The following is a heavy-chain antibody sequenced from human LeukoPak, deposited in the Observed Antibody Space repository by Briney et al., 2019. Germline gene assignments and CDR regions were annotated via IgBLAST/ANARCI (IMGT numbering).Heavy chain of an antibody. CDR1: GGSISSSSDN. V-gene: IGHV4-39*01. Sequence: PSETLSLTCSVSGGSISSSSDNWGWIRPPPGKGLEWIGSIYYTGITYYNPSLMSRVTMSVDTSKNQFSLRLTSVTAADTAMYYCARQGRATVVMYMDDWGKGTTVTVSS. D-gene: IGHD4-23*01. CDR2: IYYTGIT. CDR3: ARQGRATVVMYMDD. J-gene: IGHJ6*03.